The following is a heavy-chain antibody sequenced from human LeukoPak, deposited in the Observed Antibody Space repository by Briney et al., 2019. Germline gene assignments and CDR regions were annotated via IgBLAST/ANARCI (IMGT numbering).Heavy chain of an antibody. CDR1: GGSISSGGYY. D-gene: IGHD5-18*01. CDR3: ARTSSYGPFGY. V-gene: IGHV4-31*03. CDR2: IYYSGST. Sequence: SSQTLSLTCNVSGGSISSGGYYWTWIRQHPGKGPEWIGYIYYSGSTYYNPPLKSRLTISVDTSKNQFSLNLSSVTAADTAVYYCARTSSYGPFGYWGQGTLLTVSS. J-gene: IGHJ4*02.